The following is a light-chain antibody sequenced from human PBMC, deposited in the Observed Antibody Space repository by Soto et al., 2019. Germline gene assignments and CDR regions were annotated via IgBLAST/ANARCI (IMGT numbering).Light chain of an antibody. V-gene: IGLV2-14*01. CDR1: SSDVGGYNY. J-gene: IGLJ1*01. Sequence: QSVLTQPASVSGSPGQSITISCTGSSSDVGGYNYVSWYQHHPGTVPKLIIYAVSNRPSGVSNRFSGSKSGDTASLTISRLQAEDEADYYCSSYTSSITPYVFGTGTKLTVL. CDR2: AVS. CDR3: SSYTSSITPYV.